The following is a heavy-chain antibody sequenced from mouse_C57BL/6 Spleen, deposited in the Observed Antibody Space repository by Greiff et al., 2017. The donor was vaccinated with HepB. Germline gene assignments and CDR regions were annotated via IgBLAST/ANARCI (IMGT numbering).Heavy chain of an antibody. J-gene: IGHJ4*01. Sequence: VQLQQPGAELVMPGASVKLSCKASGYTFTSYWMHWVKQRPGQGLEWIGEIDPSDSYTNYNQKFKGKSTLTVDKSSSTAYMQLNSLTSEDSAVYYCARGYYPYAMDYWGQGTSVTVSS. CDR2: IDPSDSYT. CDR3: ARGYYPYAMDY. CDR1: GYTFTSYW. D-gene: IGHD2-3*01. V-gene: IGHV1-69*01.